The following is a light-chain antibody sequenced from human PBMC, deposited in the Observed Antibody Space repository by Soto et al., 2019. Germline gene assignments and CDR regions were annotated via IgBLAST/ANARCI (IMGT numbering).Light chain of an antibody. V-gene: IGKV3-20*01. J-gene: IGKJ1*01. CDR1: QSVSSSY. Sequence: EIVLTRSPGTLSLSPGERATLSCRASQSVSSSYLAWYQQKPGQAPRLLIYGASSRATGIPDRFSGSGSGTDFTLTISRLEPEDFAVYYCQQYGNSPRTLGQGTKVEIK. CDR2: GAS. CDR3: QQYGNSPRT.